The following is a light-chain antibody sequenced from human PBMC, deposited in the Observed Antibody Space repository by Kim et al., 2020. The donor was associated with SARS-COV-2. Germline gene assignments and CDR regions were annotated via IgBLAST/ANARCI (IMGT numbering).Light chain of an antibody. CDR2: DAS. J-gene: IGKJ5*01. CDR1: QSVSIN. Sequence: SLGERATLSCWASQSVSINLAWYQQKPGQAPRLLIYDASTRATGVPARFSGSGSGTEFTLTISSLQSEDFAVYYCQQYDVWPPITFGQGTRLEIK. CDR3: QQYDVWPPIT. V-gene: IGKV3-15*01.